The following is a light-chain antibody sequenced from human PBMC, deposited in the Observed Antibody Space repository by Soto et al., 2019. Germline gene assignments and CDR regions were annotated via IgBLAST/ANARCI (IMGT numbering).Light chain of an antibody. J-gene: IGKJ1*01. V-gene: IGKV1-5*01. CDR3: QHYRLYSPWT. CDR1: QNINAW. Sequence: IQITQAPSTLSASVGDRVTITCRASQNINAWLAWYQQKPGKAPKLLISDASSLESGVPSRFSGSGSGTEFTLTISGLQPDDFATYYCQHYRLYSPWTLGQGTKVDIK. CDR2: DAS.